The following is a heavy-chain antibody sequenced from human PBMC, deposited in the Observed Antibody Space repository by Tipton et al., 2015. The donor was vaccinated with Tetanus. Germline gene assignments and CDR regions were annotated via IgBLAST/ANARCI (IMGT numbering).Heavy chain of an antibody. CDR1: GGSFSGYY. J-gene: IGHJ4*02. CDR3: ARHVLALARVDPPDS. CDR2: IHPSGSA. D-gene: IGHD3-10*01. V-gene: IGHV4-34*01. Sequence: TLSLTCAVYGGSFSGYYWTWIRQPPGQGLEWIGEIHPSGSANSNPSLKSRVTISVDTSKNQFSLRLTSVTAADTSIYYCARHVLALARVDPPDSWGQGTLVTVSS.